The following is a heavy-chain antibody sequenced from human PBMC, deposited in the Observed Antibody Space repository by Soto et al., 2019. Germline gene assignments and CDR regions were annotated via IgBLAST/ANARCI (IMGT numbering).Heavy chain of an antibody. J-gene: IGHJ5*01. CDR2: IKHTGDA. V-gene: IGHV4-4*02. CDR3: ASAGRLPWFES. Sequence: QVHLQESGPGLVKPSETLSLTCAVSGDSIKTETWWSWLRQLPGTGLEWIGEIKHTGDANANPALRGRVSRSVDRTKNQFFLTLRSVSAADTAVYFCASAGRLPWFESWGQGTLVTVSS. CDR1: GDSIKTETW.